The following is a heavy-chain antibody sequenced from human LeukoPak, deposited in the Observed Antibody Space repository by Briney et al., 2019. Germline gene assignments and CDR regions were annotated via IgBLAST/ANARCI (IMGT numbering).Heavy chain of an antibody. CDR3: ARVAAGIGFFQH. Sequence: PSETLSLTCTVSGGSITTYYWSWIRQPPGKGLEWIGYIYYSGSTKYNPSLKSRVTISVDTSKNQLSLKVSSVTAADTAVYYCARVAAGIGFFQHWGQGTLVTVSS. V-gene: IGHV4-59*08. CDR2: IYYSGST. CDR1: GGSITTYY. J-gene: IGHJ1*01. D-gene: IGHD6-13*01.